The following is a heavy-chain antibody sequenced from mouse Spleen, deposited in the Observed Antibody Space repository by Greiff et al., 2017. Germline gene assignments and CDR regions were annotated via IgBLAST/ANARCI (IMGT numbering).Heavy chain of an antibody. V-gene: IGHV1-64*01. J-gene: IGHJ1*01. CDR3: ARVTTVVSNWYFDV. D-gene: IGHD1-1*01. CDR2: IHPNSGST. CDR1: GYTFTSYW. Sequence: QVQLKQSGAELVKPGASVKLSCKASGYTFTSYWMHWVKQRPGQGLEWIGMIHPNSGSTNYNEKFKSKATLTVDKSSSTAYMQLSSLTSEDSAVYYCARVTTVVSNWYFDVWGAGTTVTVSS.